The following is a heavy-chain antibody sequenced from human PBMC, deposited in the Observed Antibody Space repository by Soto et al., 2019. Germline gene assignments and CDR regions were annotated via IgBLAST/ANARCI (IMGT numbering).Heavy chain of an antibody. J-gene: IGHJ6*02. CDR2: INPQTGGT. Sequence: AAVKVSCKASGYTFTGYYIHWVREAPGQGLEWMGWINPQTGGTSYAQKLRGRVTLSRDTSINTAYLELSRLTFDDAAVYFCARERYQVISDGMDVWGQGTTVTVSS. V-gene: IGHV1-2*02. CDR3: ARERYQVISDGMDV. CDR1: GYTFTGYY. D-gene: IGHD2-2*01.